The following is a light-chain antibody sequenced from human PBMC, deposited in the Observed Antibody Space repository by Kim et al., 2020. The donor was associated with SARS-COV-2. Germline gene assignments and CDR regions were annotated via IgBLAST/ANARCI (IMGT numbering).Light chain of an antibody. Sequence: SSIAARITSPARASQCISINLAWYQPKPAKAPTLLIYYASTLQSGVPSRFSGSGSGTDFTLTVSSLQPEDFATYYFQQVNSYPLTFGGGTKVDIK. CDR2: YAS. CDR3: QQVNSYPLT. J-gene: IGKJ4*01. CDR1: QCISIN. V-gene: IGKV1-9*01.